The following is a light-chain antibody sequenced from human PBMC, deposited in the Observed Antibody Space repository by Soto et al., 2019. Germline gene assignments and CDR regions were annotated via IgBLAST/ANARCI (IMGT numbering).Light chain of an antibody. CDR2: EVS. Sequence: QSVLTQPPSASGSRGQTVTISCTGTSSAVGGYNYVSWYQQHPGKAPKVLIYEVSKWPSGVPDRFSGSKSGNTASLTVSGLQAEDEADYYCSSYAGSNTLVFGTGTKVTVL. CDR3: SSYAGSNTLV. J-gene: IGLJ1*01. CDR1: SSAVGGYNY. V-gene: IGLV2-8*01.